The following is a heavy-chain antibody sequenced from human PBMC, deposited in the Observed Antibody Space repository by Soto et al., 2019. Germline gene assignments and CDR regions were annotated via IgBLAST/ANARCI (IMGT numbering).Heavy chain of an antibody. CDR1: GFTFSSYA. V-gene: IGHV3-21*01. CDR3: ARESEDLTSNFDY. Sequence: GGSLRLSCASSGFTFSSYAMSLVRQAPGKGLEWVSSISSTTNYIYYADSMKGRFTVSRDNAKNSVYLEMNSLSAEDTAVYYCARESEDLTSNFDYWGQGTLVTVSS. J-gene: IGHJ4*02. CDR2: ISSTTNYI.